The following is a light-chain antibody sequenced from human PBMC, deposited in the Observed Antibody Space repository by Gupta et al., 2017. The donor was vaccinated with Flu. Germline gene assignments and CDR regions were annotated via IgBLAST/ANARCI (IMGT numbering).Light chain of an antibody. Sequence: ATLSVSPGETATLSCRASQSINSDLAWYQQKPGQAPRLLILGASTRATGIPARFSGSGSGTEFTLTISGLQSGDFAVYYCQRYDDWPLYTFGQGTMMEIK. J-gene: IGKJ2*01. V-gene: IGKV3-15*01. CDR2: GAS. CDR1: QSINSD. CDR3: QRYDDWPLYT.